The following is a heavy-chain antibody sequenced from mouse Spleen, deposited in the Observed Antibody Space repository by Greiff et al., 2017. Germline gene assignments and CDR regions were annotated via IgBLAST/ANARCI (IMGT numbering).Heavy chain of an antibody. J-gene: IGHJ4*01. CDR3: ALHYYGSSHGAMDY. CDR1: GYSFTDYN. Sequence: EVQLQQSGPELVKPGASVKISCKASGYSFTDYNMNWVKQSNGKSLEWIGVINPNYGTTSYNQKFKGKATLTVDQSSSTAYMQLNSLTSEDSAVYYCALHYYGSSHGAMDYWGQGTSVTVSS. CDR2: INPNYGTT. V-gene: IGHV1-39*01. D-gene: IGHD1-1*01.